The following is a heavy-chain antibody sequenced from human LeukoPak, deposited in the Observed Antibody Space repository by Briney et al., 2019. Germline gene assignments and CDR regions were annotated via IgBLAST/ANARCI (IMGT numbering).Heavy chain of an antibody. V-gene: IGHV3-11*01. J-gene: IGHJ4*02. CDR1: ESTFNNYV. Sequence: GGSLRLSCAASESTFNNYVVSWIRQSPGKGLEWISYVSPNGTDVYSIDSVRGRFIISRDNAKNSLCLQMNSLRVEDTAVYYCASGSSSVGYWGQGTLVTVSS. CDR2: VSPNGTDV. D-gene: IGHD6-6*01. CDR3: ASGSSSVGY.